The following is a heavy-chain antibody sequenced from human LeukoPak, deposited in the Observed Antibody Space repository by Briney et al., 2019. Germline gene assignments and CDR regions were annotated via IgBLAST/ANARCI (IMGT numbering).Heavy chain of an antibody. CDR3: ARGGTETNYRHFGY. D-gene: IGHD1-7*01. CDR2: IKQDGSEK. J-gene: IGHJ4*02. V-gene: IGHV3-7*01. Sequence: HPGGSLRLSCAASGFTFSSYWMSWVRQAPGKGLEWVADIKQDGSEKYYVDSMKGRFTISRDNAKNSVYLEMNSLRADDTAVYYCARGGTETNYRHFGYWGRGALVTVSS. CDR1: GFTFSSYW.